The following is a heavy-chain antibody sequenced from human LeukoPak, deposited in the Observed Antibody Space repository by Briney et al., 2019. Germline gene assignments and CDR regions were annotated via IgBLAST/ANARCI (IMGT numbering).Heavy chain of an antibody. CDR1: GYIFTSYY. J-gene: IGHJ4*02. CDR3: ARVPRPDGSGSYHRGY. Sequence: SVKVSCKASGYIFTSYYMHWVRQAPGQGLEWMGGIIPIFGTANYAQKFQGRVTITADESTSTAYMELSSLRSEDTAVYYCARVPRPDGSGSYHRGYWGQGTLVTVSS. CDR2: IIPIFGTA. D-gene: IGHD3-10*01. V-gene: IGHV1-69*13.